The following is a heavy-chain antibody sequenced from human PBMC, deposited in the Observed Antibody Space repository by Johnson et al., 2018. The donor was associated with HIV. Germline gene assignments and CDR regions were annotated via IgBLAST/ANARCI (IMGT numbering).Heavy chain of an antibody. CDR1: GFSFNDYY. V-gene: IGHV3-30*18. CDR2: VSYDGSSK. J-gene: IGHJ3*02. CDR3: AKGRSGTTASIDAFDI. D-gene: IGHD1-7*01. Sequence: QVQLVESGGGLVKPGGSLRLSCAASGFSFNDYYMSWIRQAPGKGLEWVACVSYDGSSKYYAASVKGRFIISRDNSKNTLFLQMNSLRAEDTAVYYCAKGRSGTTASIDAFDIWGQGTMVTVSS.